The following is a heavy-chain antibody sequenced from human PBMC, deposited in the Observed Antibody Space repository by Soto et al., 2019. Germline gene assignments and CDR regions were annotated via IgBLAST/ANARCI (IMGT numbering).Heavy chain of an antibody. D-gene: IGHD5-18*01. CDR1: GFSLSTSGVG. CDR2: TYWDDDK. CDR3: AHRDTAMVYRDY. J-gene: IGHJ4*02. V-gene: IGHV2-5*02. Sequence: QITLKESGPTLVKPTQTLTLTCTFSGFSLSTSGVGVGWIRQPPGKALEWLALTYWDDDKRYSPSLKSRLTITKDTSTNQLVLTLTNMDPVDTATYYCAHRDTAMVYRDYWGQGTLVTVSS.